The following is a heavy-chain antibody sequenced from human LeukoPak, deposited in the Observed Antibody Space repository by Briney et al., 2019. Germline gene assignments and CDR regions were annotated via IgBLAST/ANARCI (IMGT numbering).Heavy chain of an antibody. CDR1: GFTFSSYA. Sequence: GGSLRLSCAASGFTFSSYAMSWVRQAPGKGLEWVSAISGSGGSTYYADSVKGRFTISRDNSKNTLYLQMNSLRAEDTAVYYCAKKYSSSWRSYGMDVWGQGTTVTVSS. J-gene: IGHJ6*02. CDR3: AKKYSSSWRSYGMDV. V-gene: IGHV3-23*01. D-gene: IGHD6-13*01. CDR2: ISGSGGST.